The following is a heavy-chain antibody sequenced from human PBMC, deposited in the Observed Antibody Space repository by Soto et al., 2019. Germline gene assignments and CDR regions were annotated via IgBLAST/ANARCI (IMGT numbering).Heavy chain of an antibody. CDR3: GRVVEGATRHTDFDS. V-gene: IGHV4-39*02. CDR2: VYYSGGA. J-gene: IGHJ5*01. Sequence: SETLSLTCAVSGVSIHNSHSFWGWIRQPPGKGLEFIANVYYSGGAHYNPSFKSRVTISVDTATNHVSLRMSSVTAADTAVYFCGRVVEGATRHTDFDSWGQGTLVTVSS. D-gene: IGHD2-21*01. CDR1: GVSIHNSHSF.